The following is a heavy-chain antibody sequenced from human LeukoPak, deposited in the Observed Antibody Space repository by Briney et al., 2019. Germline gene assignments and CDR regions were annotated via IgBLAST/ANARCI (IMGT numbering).Heavy chain of an antibody. D-gene: IGHD6-13*01. CDR3: AIHGPGPLSSSWFPV. CDR1: SGSISSDRHA. Sequence: SETLSLTCTVSSGSISSDRHAGGWIRQPPGKGLEWIGNIYYSGSTYYNPSLKSRVTISVDTSKNQFSLNLTSVTAADTSIYYCAIHGPGPLSSSWFPVRGQGILVTVSS. V-gene: IGHV4-39*01. CDR2: IYYSGST. J-gene: IGHJ4*02.